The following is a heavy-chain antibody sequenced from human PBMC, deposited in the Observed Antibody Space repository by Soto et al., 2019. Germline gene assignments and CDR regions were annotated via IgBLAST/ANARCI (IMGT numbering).Heavy chain of an antibody. J-gene: IGHJ4*02. V-gene: IGHV4-59*01. Sequence: PSETLSLTCTVSGGSISSYYWSWIRQPPGKGLEWIGYIYYSGSTNYNPSLKSRVTISVDTSKNQFSLKLSSVTAADTAVYYCARARDYDILNGGEYWGQGTLVTVS. D-gene: IGHD3-9*01. CDR2: IYYSGST. CDR3: ARARDYDILNGGEY. CDR1: GGSISSYY.